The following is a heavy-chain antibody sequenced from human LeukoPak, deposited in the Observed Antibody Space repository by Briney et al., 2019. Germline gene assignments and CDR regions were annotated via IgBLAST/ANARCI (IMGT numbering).Heavy chain of an antibody. CDR2: IDPSDSYT. V-gene: IGHV5-10-1*01. D-gene: IGHD3-16*01. J-gene: IGHJ3*02. Sequence: GESLKISCKGSGYSFTSYWISWVRKMPGKGLEWMGRIDPSDSYTNYSPSFQGHVTISADKSISTAYLQWSSLRASDTAMYYCARHTQYDVGAFDIWGQGTMVTVSS. CDR1: GYSFTSYW. CDR3: ARHTQYDVGAFDI.